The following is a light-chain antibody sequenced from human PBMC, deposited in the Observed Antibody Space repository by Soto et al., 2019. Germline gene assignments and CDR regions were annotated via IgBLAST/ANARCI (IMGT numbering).Light chain of an antibody. V-gene: IGKV1-39*01. Sequence: DIQMTQSPSSLSASIGDRVTITCRASQNIGSFLNWYQQKPGEAPRLLVSSAFRMQSGSPLSFNASGSGTDFNLSISSLQPEDFPTYYCQQGSTTPITFGLGTRLDTK. CDR2: SAF. J-gene: IGKJ5*01. CDR1: QNIGSF. CDR3: QQGSTTPIT.